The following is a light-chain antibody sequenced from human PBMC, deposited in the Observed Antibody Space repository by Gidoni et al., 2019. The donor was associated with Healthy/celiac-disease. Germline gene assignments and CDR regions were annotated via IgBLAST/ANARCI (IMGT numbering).Light chain of an antibody. CDR1: QSVSSN. V-gene: IGKV3-15*01. Sequence: EIVMTQSPATLSVSPGERATLSCRASQSVSSNLAWYQQKPGQAPRLLIYGASTSATGIPAMFSGSGSGTEFTLTISSLQSEYFAVYYCQQYNNWPPWTFGQGTKVEIK. CDR2: GAS. J-gene: IGKJ1*01. CDR3: QQYNNWPPWT.